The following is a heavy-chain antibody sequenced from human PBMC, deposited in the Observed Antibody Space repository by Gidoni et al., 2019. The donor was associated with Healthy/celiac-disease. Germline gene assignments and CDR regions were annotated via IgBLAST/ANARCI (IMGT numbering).Heavy chain of an antibody. CDR3: ARQKTIDYYDSSGYYGDAFDI. CDR1: GGSISSSSYY. V-gene: IGHV4-39*01. D-gene: IGHD3-22*01. J-gene: IGHJ3*02. Sequence: SGGSISSSSYYWGWIRQPPGKGLEWIGSIYYSGSTYYNPSLKSRVTISVDTSKNQFSLKLSSVTAADTAVYYCARQKTIDYYDSSGYYGDAFDIWGQGTMVTVSS. CDR2: IYYSGST.